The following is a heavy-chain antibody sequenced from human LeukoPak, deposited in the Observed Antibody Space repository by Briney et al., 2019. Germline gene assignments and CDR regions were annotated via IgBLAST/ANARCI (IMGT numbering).Heavy chain of an antibody. V-gene: IGHV3-20*04. CDR3: ARGPGYYDSSGYYGDY. D-gene: IGHD3-22*01. CDR1: GFTFDDYG. CDR2: INWNGGST. J-gene: IGHJ4*02. Sequence: GGSLRLSCAASGFTFDDYGMSWVRQAPGKGLEWVSGINWNGGSTGYADSVKGRFTISRDNAKNSLYLQMNSLRAEDTALYYSARGPGYYDSSGYYGDYWGQGTLVTVSS.